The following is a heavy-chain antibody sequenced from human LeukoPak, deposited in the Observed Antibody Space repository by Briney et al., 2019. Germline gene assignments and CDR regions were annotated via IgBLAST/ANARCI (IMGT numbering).Heavy chain of an antibody. V-gene: IGHV1-69*13. J-gene: IGHJ5*02. CDR2: IIPIFGTA. Sequence: GASVKVSCKASGYTFTSYGISWVRQAPGQGLEWMGGIIPIFGTANYAQKFQGRVTITADESTSTAYMELSSLRSEDTAVYYCARKRRHNWFDPWGQGTLVTVSS. CDR3: ARKRRHNWFDP. CDR1: GYTFTSYG.